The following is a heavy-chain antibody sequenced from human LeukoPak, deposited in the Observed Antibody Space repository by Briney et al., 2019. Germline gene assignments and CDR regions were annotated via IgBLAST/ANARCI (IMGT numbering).Heavy chain of an antibody. Sequence: SETLSLTCTVSSGSISSYYWSWIRQPPGKGLEWIGYIYYSGSTNYNPSLKSRVTISVDTSKNQFSLKLSSVTAADTAVYYCARGKWLARRTNYYYYYYMDVWGKGTTVTVSS. CDR3: ARGKWLARRTNYYYYYYMDV. V-gene: IGHV4-59*01. CDR2: IYYSGST. CDR1: SGSISSYY. D-gene: IGHD6-19*01. J-gene: IGHJ6*03.